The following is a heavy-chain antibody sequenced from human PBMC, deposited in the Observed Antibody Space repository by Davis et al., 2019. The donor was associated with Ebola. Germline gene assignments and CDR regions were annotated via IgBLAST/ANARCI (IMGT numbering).Heavy chain of an antibody. J-gene: IGHJ5*02. V-gene: IGHV4-31*03. D-gene: IGHD2-2*01. CDR3: AKGYCSSTSCPNWFDP. Sequence: PSETLSLTCTVSGGSISSSSYYWSWIRQHPGKGLEWIGYIYYSGSTYYNPSLKSRVTISVDTSKNQFSLKLSSVTAADTAVYYCAKGYCSSTSCPNWFDPWGQGTLVTVSS. CDR2: IYYSGST. CDR1: GGSISSSSYY.